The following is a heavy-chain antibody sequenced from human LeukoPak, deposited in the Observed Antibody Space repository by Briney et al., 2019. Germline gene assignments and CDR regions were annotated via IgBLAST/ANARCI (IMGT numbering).Heavy chain of an antibody. D-gene: IGHD3-3*01. J-gene: IGHJ5*02. CDR1: GYTFTGYY. Sequence: GASVTVSCKASGYTFTGYYMHWVRQAPGQGLEWMGRINPNSGGTNYAQKFQGRVTMTRDTSISTAYMELSRLRSDDTAAYYCARDVGRTIFGVVILGRNNWFDPWGQGTLVTVSS. V-gene: IGHV1-2*06. CDR3: ARDVGRTIFGVVILGRNNWFDP. CDR2: INPNSGGT.